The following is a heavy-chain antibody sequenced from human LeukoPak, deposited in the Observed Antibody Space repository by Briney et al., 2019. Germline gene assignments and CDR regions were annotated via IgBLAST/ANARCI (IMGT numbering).Heavy chain of an antibody. CDR2: ISAYNGNT. Sequence: GASVKVSCKASGYIFTNFGISWVRQAPGQGLECMGRISAYNGNTAYAPKFQDRITMTTDTSTSTAYMELGSLRSDDTAVYFCARDQVVRGVINAFDIWGQGTMVTVSS. J-gene: IGHJ3*02. V-gene: IGHV1-18*01. CDR3: ARDQVVRGVINAFDI. CDR1: GYIFTNFG. D-gene: IGHD3-10*02.